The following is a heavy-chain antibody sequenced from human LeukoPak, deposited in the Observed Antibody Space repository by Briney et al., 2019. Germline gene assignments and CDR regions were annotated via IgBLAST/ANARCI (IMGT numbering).Heavy chain of an antibody. V-gene: IGHV3-9*01. D-gene: IGHD5-12*01. CDR1: GFTFEDYA. CDR2: ISWNSVSI. Sequence: GGSLRLSCAASGFTFEDYAMSWVRQVPGKGLEWVSGISWNSVSIGYGDSVKGRFTISRDNAKGSLYLQMNSLRAEDTAVYYCVRGGYRGFDYEYWGQGTLVTVSS. CDR3: VRGGYRGFDYEY. J-gene: IGHJ4*02.